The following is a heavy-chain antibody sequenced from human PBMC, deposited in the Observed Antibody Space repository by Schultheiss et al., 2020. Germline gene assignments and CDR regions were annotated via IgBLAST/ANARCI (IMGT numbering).Heavy chain of an antibody. V-gene: IGHV3-15*01. Sequence: GGSLRLSCAASGFTFSNAWMSWVRQAPGKGLELAGRIKSKTDGGTTDYAAPVKGRFTISRDDSKNTLYLQMNSLKTEDTAVYYCANLRFPPDPWGQGTLVTVSS. CDR2: IKSKTDGGTT. J-gene: IGHJ5*02. CDR3: ANLRFPPDP. CDR1: GFTFSNAW. D-gene: IGHD2-21*01.